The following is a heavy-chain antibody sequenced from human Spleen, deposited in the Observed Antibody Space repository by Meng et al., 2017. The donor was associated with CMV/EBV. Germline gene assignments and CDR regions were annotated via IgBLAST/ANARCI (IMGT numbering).Heavy chain of an antibody. CDR3: ARYHDSSGYYYRPFDY. J-gene: IGHJ4*02. CDR1: GYNFTSYW. Sequence: GGSLRLSCKNSGYNFTSYWIGWVRQMPGKGLEWMGIIYPGDSDTRYSPSFQGQVTISADKSISTAYLQWSSLKASDTAMYYCARYHDSSGYYYRPFDYWGQGTLVTVSS. D-gene: IGHD3-22*01. V-gene: IGHV5-51*01. CDR2: IYPGDSDT.